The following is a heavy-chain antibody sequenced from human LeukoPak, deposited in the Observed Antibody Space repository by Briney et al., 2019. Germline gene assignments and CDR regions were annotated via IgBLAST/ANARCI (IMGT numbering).Heavy chain of an antibody. Sequence: ASVKVSCKATGGTFSSYAISWVRQAPGQGLEWMGGIIPMFGTANYAQKFQGRVTITADESTSTTYMEHSSLRSEDTAVYYCARAPYYDILTGRRGGYYFDYWGQGTLVTVSS. CDR2: IIPMFGTA. CDR3: ARAPYYDILTGRRGGYYFDY. D-gene: IGHD3-9*01. J-gene: IGHJ4*02. CDR1: GGTFSSYA. V-gene: IGHV1-69*01.